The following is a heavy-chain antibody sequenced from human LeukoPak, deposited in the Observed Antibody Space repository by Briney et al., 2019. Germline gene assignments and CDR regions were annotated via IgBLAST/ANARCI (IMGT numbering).Heavy chain of an antibody. CDR2: IYYSGST. V-gene: IGHV4-39*01. CDR3: ARHSYYYDSSDFYYFFDY. J-gene: IGHJ4*02. Sequence: SETLSLTCTVSGGSISSPSYYWGWIRQPPGKGLEWIGSIYYSGSTYYNPSLKSRVTISVDKSKNQFSLKLSSVTAADTAVNYCARHSYYYDSSDFYYFFDYWGQGTLVTVSS. CDR1: GGSISSPSYY. D-gene: IGHD3-22*01.